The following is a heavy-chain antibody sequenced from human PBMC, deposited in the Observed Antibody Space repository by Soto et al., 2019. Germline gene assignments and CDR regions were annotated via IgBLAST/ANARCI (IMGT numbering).Heavy chain of an antibody. CDR1: GYTCTTYA. CDR2: INVGLGNT. V-gene: IGHV1-3*01. CDR3: ARDRNGDYVGGWFDP. Sequence: AVSVEAFWKASGYTCTTYAMHWVRHDPGQRLEWMGWINVGLGNTKYLQKFQGRVTITRDTTASTAYMQLTRLRSQDTAVYYRARDRNGDYVGGWFDPWGQGTLVTVAS. J-gene: IGHJ5*02. D-gene: IGHD2-21*02.